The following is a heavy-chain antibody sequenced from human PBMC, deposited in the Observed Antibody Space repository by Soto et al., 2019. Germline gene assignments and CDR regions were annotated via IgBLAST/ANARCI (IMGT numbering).Heavy chain of an antibody. CDR3: ARLLGAVPLEF. J-gene: IGHJ4*02. V-gene: IGHV3-7*01. CDR1: GFTFSDYW. D-gene: IGHD3-16*01. CDR2: IKPDGSQK. Sequence: HPGGSLRLSCAASGFTFSDYWMTWVRQTPGKGLEWVATIKPDGSQKYYVDSVKGRFSISRDNANNSVYLQMDYLRDDDTAVFYCARLLGAVPLEFWGQGAMVTVSS.